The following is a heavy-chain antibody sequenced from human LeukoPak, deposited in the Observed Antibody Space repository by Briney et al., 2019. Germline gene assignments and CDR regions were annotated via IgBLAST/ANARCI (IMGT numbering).Heavy chain of an antibody. D-gene: IGHD3-3*01. CDR2: ISWNSGSI. Sequence: GGSLRLSCAASGFTFDDYAMHWVRQAPGKGLEWVSGISWNSGSIGYADSVKGRFTISRDNAKNSLYLQMNSLRAEDTALYYYAKDISYDFWSGYSGYGMDVWGHGTTVTVTS. CDR3: AKDISYDFWSGYSGYGMDV. J-gene: IGHJ6*02. CDR1: GFTFDDYA. V-gene: IGHV3-9*01.